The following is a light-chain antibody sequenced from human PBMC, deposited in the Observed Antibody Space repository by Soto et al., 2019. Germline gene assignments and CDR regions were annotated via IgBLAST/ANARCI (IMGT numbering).Light chain of an antibody. V-gene: IGLV2-14*03. J-gene: IGLJ1*01. CDR3: CSYTSSSTPWV. CDR1: SSDVGGYNY. CDR2: DVS. Sequence: QSALTQPASVSGSPGQSITISCTGTSSDVGGYNYVPWYQQHPGKAPKLMIYDVSDRPSGVSNRFSASKSGNTASLTISGLQAEDEADYYCCSYTSSSTPWVFGTGTKVTV.